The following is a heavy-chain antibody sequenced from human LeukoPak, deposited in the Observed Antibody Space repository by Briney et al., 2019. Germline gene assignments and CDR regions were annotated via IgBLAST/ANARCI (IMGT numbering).Heavy chain of an antibody. D-gene: IGHD2-21*01. CDR3: AREYSSFDY. CDR1: GGSISDYY. V-gene: IGHV4-59*01. J-gene: IGHJ4*02. CDR2: ISYSGST. Sequence: SDTRSLTCTAAGGSISDYYWHWIRQPPQKGLEWIGFISYSGSTNYNPSLKRRVTISIDPSKNQFSLKLSSVTAADTAVYYCAREYSSFDYWGQGTLVTVSS.